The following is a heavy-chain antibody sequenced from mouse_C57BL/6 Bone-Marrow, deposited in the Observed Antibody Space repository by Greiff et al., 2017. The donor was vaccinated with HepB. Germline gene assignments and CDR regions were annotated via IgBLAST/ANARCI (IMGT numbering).Heavy chain of an antibody. J-gene: IGHJ4*01. D-gene: IGHD2-10*02. CDR1: GFTFSSYG. Sequence: EVQGVESGGDLVKPGGSLKLSCAASGFTFSSYGMSWVRQTPDKRLEWVATISSGGSYTYYPDSVKGRFTISRDNAKNTLYLQMSSLKSEDTAMYYCARRYADYYAMDYWGQGTSVTVSS. V-gene: IGHV5-6*01. CDR3: ARRYADYYAMDY. CDR2: ISSGGSYT.